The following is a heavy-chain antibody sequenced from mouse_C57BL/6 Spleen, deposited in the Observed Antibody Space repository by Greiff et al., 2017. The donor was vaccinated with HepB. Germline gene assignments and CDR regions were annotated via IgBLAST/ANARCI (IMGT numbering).Heavy chain of an antibody. CDR2: INPSSGYT. Sequence: QVQLQQPGAELVKPGASVKLSCKASGYTFTSYWMHWVKQRPGQGLEWIGYINPSSGYTKYNQKFKDKATLTADKSSSTAYMQLSSLTYEDSAVYYCARTEYGNYGYFDVWGTGTTVTVSS. CDR3: ARTEYGNYGYFDV. J-gene: IGHJ1*03. V-gene: IGHV1-7*01. D-gene: IGHD2-1*01. CDR1: GYTFTSYW.